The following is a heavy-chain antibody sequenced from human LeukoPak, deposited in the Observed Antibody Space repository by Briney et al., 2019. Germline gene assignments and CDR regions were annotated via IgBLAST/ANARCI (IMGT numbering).Heavy chain of an antibody. CDR2: INSDGSST. J-gene: IGHJ6*03. V-gene: IGHV3-74*01. Sequence: GGSLRLSCAASGFTFSSYWMHWVRQAPGKGLVWVSRINSDGSSTSYADSVKGRFTISRDNAKNTLYLQMNSLRAEDTAVYYCASRNQLDFYYYYMDVWGKGTTVTISS. CDR3: ASRNQLDFYYYYMDV. D-gene: IGHD6-6*01. CDR1: GFTFSSYW.